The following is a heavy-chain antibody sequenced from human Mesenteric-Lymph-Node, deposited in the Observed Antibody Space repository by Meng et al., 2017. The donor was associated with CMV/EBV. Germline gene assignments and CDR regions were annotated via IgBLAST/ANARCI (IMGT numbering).Heavy chain of an antibody. D-gene: IGHD3-3*01. V-gene: IGHV4-39*07. J-gene: IGHJ5*02. CDR1: GGSINSGPYH. CDR3: ARNGVPEGTSWAIEWFDP. CDR2: ISYSGST. Sequence: SETLSLTCSVSGGSINSGPYHWGWIRQPPERGLEWIGTISYSGSTNYNPSLKSRVTLSMDTSKNQFSLKVTSVTAADTAVYFCARNGVPEGTSWAIEWFDPWGQGTLVTVSS.